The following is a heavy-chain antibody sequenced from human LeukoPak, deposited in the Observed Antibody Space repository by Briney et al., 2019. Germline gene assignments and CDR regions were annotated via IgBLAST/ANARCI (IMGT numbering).Heavy chain of an antibody. V-gene: IGHV3-23*01. CDR1: GFTFSSYA. Sequence: GGSLRLSCAASGFTFSSYAMSWVRQTPGKGLEWVSAISGSGGSTYYADSVKGRFTISRDNSKNTLYLQMNSLRAEDTAVYYCAIDAYCYGRGGFDPWGQGTLVTVST. CDR2: ISGSGGST. CDR3: AIDAYCYGRGGFDP. D-gene: IGHD3-10*01. J-gene: IGHJ5*02.